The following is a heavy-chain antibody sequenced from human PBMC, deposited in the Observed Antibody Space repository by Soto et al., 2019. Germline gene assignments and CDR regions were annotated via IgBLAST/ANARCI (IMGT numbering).Heavy chain of an antibody. V-gene: IGHV4-39*01. CDR2: IFFGGST. Sequence: QVQLQESGPGLVKASETLSLTCTVSGASINSPDYYWGWIRQPPGRELEWIGSIFFGGSTYYNPSLKSRLSISVDTSKNHFSVMLRSVTAADTAVYFCARHRDGAGGYQYYGLDVWGQGTTATVSS. D-gene: IGHD3-10*01. CDR3: ARHRDGAGGYQYYGLDV. J-gene: IGHJ6*02. CDR1: GASINSPDYY.